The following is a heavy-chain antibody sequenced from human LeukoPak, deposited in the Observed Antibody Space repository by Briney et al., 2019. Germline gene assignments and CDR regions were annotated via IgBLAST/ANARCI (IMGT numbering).Heavy chain of an antibody. D-gene: IGHD2-21*02. J-gene: IGHJ3*02. CDR3: AIGSGDLWVDAFDI. V-gene: IGHV4-59*01. Sequence: SETLSLTCTVSGGSISSYNWSWLGQPPGKGMEGIGYIYYSGSTNYNPSLKSRVTISVDTSKNQFSLNLSSVTAADTAVYYCAIGSGDLWVDAFDIWGQGTMVTVSS. CDR1: GGSISSYN. CDR2: IYYSGST.